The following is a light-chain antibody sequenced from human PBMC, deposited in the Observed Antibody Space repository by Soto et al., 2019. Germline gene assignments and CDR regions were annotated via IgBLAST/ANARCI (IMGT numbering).Light chain of an antibody. V-gene: IGLV1-44*01. CDR1: SSNIGSNT. Sequence: VLTQPPSASGTPGQRVTISCSGSSSNIGSNTVNWYQQLPGTAPKLLIYSNNQRPSGVPDRFSGSRSGTSASLAISGLQSEDEGDYYCAAWDDSLNGRGVFGGGTKLTVL. J-gene: IGLJ3*02. CDR2: SNN. CDR3: AAWDDSLNGRGV.